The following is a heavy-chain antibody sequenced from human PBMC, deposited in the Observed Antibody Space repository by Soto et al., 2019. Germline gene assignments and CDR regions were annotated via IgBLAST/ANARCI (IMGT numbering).Heavy chain of an antibody. D-gene: IGHD6-19*01. J-gene: IGHJ4*02. CDR1: GFTFSSYE. V-gene: IGHV3-48*03. Sequence: EVQLVESGGGLVKPGGSLRLSCAASGFTFSSYEMNWVRQAPGKGLEWVSYISSSGSTIYYADSVKGRFTISRDNAKNSLYLQMNSLRAEDTAVYYCARETVAVAGTFDYWGQGTLVTVSS. CDR3: ARETVAVAGTFDY. CDR2: ISSSGSTI.